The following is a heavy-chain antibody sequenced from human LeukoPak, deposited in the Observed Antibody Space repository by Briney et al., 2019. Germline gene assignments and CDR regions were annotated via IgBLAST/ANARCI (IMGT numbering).Heavy chain of an antibody. D-gene: IGHD3-16*02. CDR2: INPNSGGT. J-gene: IGHJ5*02. Sequence: ASAKVSCKASGYTFTSYGISWVRQAPGQGLEWMGWINPNSGGTNYAQKFQGRVTMTRDTSISTAYMELSRLRSDDTAVYYCARVTGRYDFVRSWGQGTLVTVSS. CDR1: GYTFTSYG. V-gene: IGHV1-2*02. CDR3: ARVTGRYDFVRS.